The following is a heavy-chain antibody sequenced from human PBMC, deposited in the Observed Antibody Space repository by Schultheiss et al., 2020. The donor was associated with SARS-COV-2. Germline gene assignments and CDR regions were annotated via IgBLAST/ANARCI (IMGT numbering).Heavy chain of an antibody. CDR2: ISGSGGST. Sequence: GGSLRLSCAASGFTFSSYAMSWVRQAPGKGLEWVSAISGSGGSTYYADSVKGRFTISRDNSKNTLYLQMNSLRAEDTAVYYCAKDYYGVVVTPDFAFDIWGQGTMVTVSS. J-gene: IGHJ3*02. D-gene: IGHD3-22*01. V-gene: IGHV3-23*01. CDR3: AKDYYGVVVTPDFAFDI. CDR1: GFTFSSYA.